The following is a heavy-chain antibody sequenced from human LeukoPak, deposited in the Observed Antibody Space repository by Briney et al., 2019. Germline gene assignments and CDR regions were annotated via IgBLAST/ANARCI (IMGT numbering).Heavy chain of an antibody. CDR1: GDSISMHY. V-gene: IGHV4-59*11. Sequence: PSETLSLTCSVSGDSISMHYWSWIRQPPGKGLEWIGYIDHTGSTNYNPSLNSRVTISRDTSKNHFSLELSSVTAADTAVYFCARDLGQWLGDSYYYYMDVWGKGTTVTISS. CDR2: IDHTGST. CDR3: ARDLGQWLGDSYYYYMDV. D-gene: IGHD6-19*01. J-gene: IGHJ6*03.